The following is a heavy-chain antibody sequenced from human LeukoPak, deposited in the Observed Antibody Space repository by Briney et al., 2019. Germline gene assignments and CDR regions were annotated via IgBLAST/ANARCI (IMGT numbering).Heavy chain of an antibody. J-gene: IGHJ4*02. CDR1: GYSISSGYY. CDR3: ARSVRGEDY. Sequence: SETLSLTCAVSGYSISSGYYWGWIRQPPGKGLEWIGSIYHNGSTYYNPSLKSRVTISVDTSKNQFSLKLSSVTAADTAVYYCARSVRGEDYWGQGTLVTVSS. CDR2: IYHNGST. D-gene: IGHD3-10*01. V-gene: IGHV4-38-2*01.